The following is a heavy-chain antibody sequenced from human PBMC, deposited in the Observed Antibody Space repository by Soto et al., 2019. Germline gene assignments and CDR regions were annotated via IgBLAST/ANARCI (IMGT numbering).Heavy chain of an antibody. V-gene: IGHV1-46*01. D-gene: IGHD2-21*01. J-gene: IGHJ4*02. Sequence: QVQLLQSGAEVKKPGASVKVSCKASGYTFTKFYMHWVRQASGQGLEWMGIINPTNNKTTYAQRFXXRXXMAWDTSTTTVYMELTSLRIEDTAVYFWLLGGGNYWGQGTLVSVSS. CDR1: GYTFTKFY. CDR3: LLGGGNY. CDR2: INPTNNKT.